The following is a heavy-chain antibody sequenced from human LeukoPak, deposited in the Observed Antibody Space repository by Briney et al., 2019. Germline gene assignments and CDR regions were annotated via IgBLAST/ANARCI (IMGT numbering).Heavy chain of an antibody. J-gene: IGHJ3*02. Sequence: GGSLRLSCAASGFTFSSYGMHWVRQAPGKGLEWVAFIRDDGSNKYYASSVKGRFTISRDNSKNTLYLQMNSLRAEDTAVYYCAKLYDYVWGSYRSYDAFDIWGQGTMVTVSS. CDR2: IRDDGSNK. D-gene: IGHD3-16*02. V-gene: IGHV3-30*02. CDR3: AKLYDYVWGSYRSYDAFDI. CDR1: GFTFSSYG.